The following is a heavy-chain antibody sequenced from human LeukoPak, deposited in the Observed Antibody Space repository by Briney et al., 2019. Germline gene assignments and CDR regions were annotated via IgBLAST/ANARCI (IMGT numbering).Heavy chain of an antibody. CDR3: APIDNAYFDY. CDR1: GFSFSTYA. J-gene: IGHJ4*02. D-gene: IGHD2-8*01. CDR2: VSHDGSSK. Sequence: GRSLRLSCAASGFSFSTYAMHWVRQAPGKGLEWVAVVSHDGSSKYYADSVKGRLTISRDNSKNTLYLQMNSLRVEDTAVYYCAPIDNAYFDYWGQGTLVTVSS. V-gene: IGHV3-30-3*01.